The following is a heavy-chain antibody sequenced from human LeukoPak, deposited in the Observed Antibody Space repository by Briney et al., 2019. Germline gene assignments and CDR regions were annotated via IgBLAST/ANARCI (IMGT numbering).Heavy chain of an antibody. CDR3: ARGRNNYFDSSGYCDH. V-gene: IGHV1-46*01. D-gene: IGHD3-22*01. CDR1: GYTFTSYY. CDR2: INPSGGTT. Sequence: ASVKVSCKASGYTFTSYYIHWVRQAPAQGLEWMGVINPSGGTTSYSQKFQGRVTMTTDTSTSTVYMELSSLRSEDTAVYYCARGRNNYFDSSGYCDHWGQGTLVTVSS. J-gene: IGHJ4*02.